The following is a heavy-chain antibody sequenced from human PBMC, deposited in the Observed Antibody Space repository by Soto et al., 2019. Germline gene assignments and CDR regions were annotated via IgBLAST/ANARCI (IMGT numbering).Heavy chain of an antibody. V-gene: IGHV3-9*01. J-gene: IGHJ4*01. CDR2: ISWNSNIV. Sequence: EVHLVESGGGLGQPGRSPRLSCAASGFTFDDYAMYWVRRVPGKGLEWVSSISWNSNIVGYVDSVKGRFTISRDNAKNSLYLQMNSLRPEDTALYYCARGGPDGFCSGGRCYFDSWGQGTLVTVSS. D-gene: IGHD2-15*01. CDR1: GFTFDDYA. CDR3: ARGGPDGFCSGGRCYFDS.